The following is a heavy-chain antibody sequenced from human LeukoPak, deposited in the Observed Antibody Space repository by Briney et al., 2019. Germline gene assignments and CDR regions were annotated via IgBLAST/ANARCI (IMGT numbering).Heavy chain of an antibody. CDR3: AKDIGTGGTGWYFDL. V-gene: IGHV3-9*01. CDR1: GFTLDDYV. Sequence: SLRLSCAASGFTLDDYVMHWVRQAPGKGLEWVSGISWNSVSIGYADSVKGRFTISRDNAKNSLYLQMSSLRAEDTALYYCAKDIGTGGTGWYFDLWGRGTLVTVSS. CDR2: ISWNSVSI. D-gene: IGHD6-13*01. J-gene: IGHJ2*01.